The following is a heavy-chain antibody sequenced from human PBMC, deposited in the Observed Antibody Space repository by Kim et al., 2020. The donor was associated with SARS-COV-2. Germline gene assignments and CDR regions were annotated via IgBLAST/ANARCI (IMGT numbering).Heavy chain of an antibody. CDR1: GVSISPHD. D-gene: IGHD6-13*01. CDR2: IDNGGKP. V-gene: IGHV4-59*08. CDR3: ARHAANAGYLSRWDYFDY. J-gene: IGHJ4*01. Sequence: SDTLSLTCTVSGVSISPHDWTWIRQPPGKGLEWMGSIDNGGKPSYNPSLKGRVTLSVDSSNNHVTLTLRSVTAADTAVYYCARHAANAGYLSRWDYFDY.